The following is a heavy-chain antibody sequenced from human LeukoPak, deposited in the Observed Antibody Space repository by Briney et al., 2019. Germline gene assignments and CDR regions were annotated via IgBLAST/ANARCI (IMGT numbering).Heavy chain of an antibody. CDR2: ISAYNGNT. J-gene: IGHJ5*02. V-gene: IGHV1-18*01. CDR3: ARRIAARTNWFDP. D-gene: IGHD6-6*01. CDR1: GGTFSSYA. Sequence: GSSVKVSCKASGGTFSSYAISWVRQAPGQGLEWMGWISAYNGNTNYAQKLQGRVTMTTDTSTSTAYMELRSLRSDDTAVYYCARRIAARTNWFDPWGQGTLVTVSS.